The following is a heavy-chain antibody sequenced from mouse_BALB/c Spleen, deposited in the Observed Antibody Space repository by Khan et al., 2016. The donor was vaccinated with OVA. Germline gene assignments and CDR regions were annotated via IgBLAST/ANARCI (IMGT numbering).Heavy chain of an antibody. CDR2: INPSNGRN. CDR3: GRGGYGSLAY. V-gene: IGHV1S81*02. J-gene: IGHJ3*01. Sequence: QVRLQQSGAEPVKPGASLNLSCKASGYAFTSYWMHWVKQRPGQGLEWIGYINPSNGRNDQNEKFKRKATLTVDKSSSTVYMQLSSLTSEDSAVYYCGRGGYGSLAYWGQGTLVTVSA. D-gene: IGHD2-10*02. CDR1: GYAFTSYW.